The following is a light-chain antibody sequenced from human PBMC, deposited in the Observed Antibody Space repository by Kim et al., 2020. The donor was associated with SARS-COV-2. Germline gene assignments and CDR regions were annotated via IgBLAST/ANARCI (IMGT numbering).Light chain of an antibody. CDR3: CSYAGSYTRV. CDR2: DVS. CDR1: SSDVGGYNY. V-gene: IGLV2-11*01. Sequence: QSALTQPRSVSGSPGQSVTISYTGTSSDVGGYNYVSWYQQHPGKAPKLMIYDVSKRPSGVPDRFSGSKSGNTASLTISGLQAEDEADYYCCSYAGSYTRVFGGGTQLTVL. J-gene: IGLJ3*02.